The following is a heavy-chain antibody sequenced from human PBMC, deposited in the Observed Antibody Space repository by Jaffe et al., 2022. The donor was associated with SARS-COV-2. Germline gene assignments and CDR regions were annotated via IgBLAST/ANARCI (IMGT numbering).Heavy chain of an antibody. CDR2: ISYDGSNK. CDR1: GFTFSSYA. D-gene: IGHD4-17*01. Sequence: QVQLVESGGGVVQPGRSLRLSCAASGFTFSSYAMHWVRQAPGKGLEWVAVISYDGSNKYYADSVKGRFTISRDNSKNTLYLQMNSLRAEDTAVYYCASAPPTVTTDSWGDYWGQGTLVTVSS. CDR3: ASAPPTVTTDSWGDY. J-gene: IGHJ4*02. V-gene: IGHV3-30-3*01.